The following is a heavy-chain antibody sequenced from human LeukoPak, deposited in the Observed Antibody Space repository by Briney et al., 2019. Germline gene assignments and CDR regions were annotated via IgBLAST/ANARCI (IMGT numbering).Heavy chain of an antibody. CDR2: IYTSGSI. CDR3: ARTTPLTFGGVIQRWPFRYHMDV. D-gene: IGHD3-16*02. V-gene: IGHV4-4*08. Sequence: PSETLSLTCTVSGGSISSYYWSWIRQPPGKGLEWIGYIYTSGSINYNPSLKSRVTISVDKSKNQFSLKLSSVTAADTAVYYCARTTPLTFGGVIQRWPFRYHMDVWGKGTTVTVSS. CDR1: GGSISSYY. J-gene: IGHJ6*03.